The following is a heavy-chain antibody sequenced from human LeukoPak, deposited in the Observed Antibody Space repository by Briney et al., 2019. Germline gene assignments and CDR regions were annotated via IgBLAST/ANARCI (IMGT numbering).Heavy chain of an antibody. D-gene: IGHD3-22*01. V-gene: IGHV4-59*01. CDR1: GGSISSYY. Sequence: SETLSLTCTVSGGSISSYYWSWIRQPPGKGLEWIGYIYYSGSTYYNPSLRSRVTISVDTSKNQFSLKLSSVTAAGTALYYCARSSEGRYYYDSSGVSYYYYYMDVWGKGTTVTISS. CDR3: ARSSEGRYYYDSSGVSYYYYYMDV. J-gene: IGHJ6*03. CDR2: IYYSGST.